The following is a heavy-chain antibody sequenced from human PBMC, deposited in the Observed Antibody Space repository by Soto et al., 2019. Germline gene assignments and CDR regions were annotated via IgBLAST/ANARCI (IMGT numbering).Heavy chain of an antibody. Sequence: EVQLVESGGDLVQPGGSLRLSCVVSELTFRNEWMTWVRQAPGKGLEWVANINEHGSETYYVDSVKGRFIISRDNAKNSLLLQMNSLRAEDTDVYYCATHSRFQKDSWGKRTQVTVSS. CDR3: ATHSRFQKDS. J-gene: IGHJ4*02. D-gene: IGHD3-3*01. CDR1: ELTFRNEW. CDR2: INEHGSET. V-gene: IGHV3-7*02.